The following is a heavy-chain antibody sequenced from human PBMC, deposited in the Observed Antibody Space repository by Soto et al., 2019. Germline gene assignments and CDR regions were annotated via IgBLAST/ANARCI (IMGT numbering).Heavy chain of an antibody. CDR1: GYTFNSYS. Sequence: ASVKVSCKASGYTFNSYSMNWARQAPGQRLEWMGWINAGNGNTKYSQKFQGRVTITRDTSASTAYMELSSLRSEDAAVYFCAKANYDFWSGFYFYGMDVWGQGTTVTGSS. J-gene: IGHJ6*02. CDR2: INAGNGNT. V-gene: IGHV1-3*01. CDR3: AKANYDFWSGFYFYGMDV. D-gene: IGHD3-3*01.